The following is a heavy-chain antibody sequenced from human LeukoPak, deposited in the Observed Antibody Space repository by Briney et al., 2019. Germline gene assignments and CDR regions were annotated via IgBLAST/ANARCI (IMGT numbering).Heavy chain of an antibody. CDR3: AREGYCSSTSCPNDAFDI. J-gene: IGHJ3*02. CDR1: GFTFSSYS. D-gene: IGHD2-2*01. V-gene: IGHV3-48*02. Sequence: GGSLRLSCAASGFTFSSYSMNWVRQAPGKGLEWVSYISSSSTIYYADSVKGRFTISRDNAKNSLYLQMNSLRDEDTAVYYCAREGYCSSTSCPNDAFDIWGQGTMVTVSS. CDR2: ISSSSTI.